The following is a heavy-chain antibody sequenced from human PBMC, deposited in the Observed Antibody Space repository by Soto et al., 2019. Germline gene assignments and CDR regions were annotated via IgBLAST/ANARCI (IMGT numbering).Heavy chain of an antibody. CDR2: ISYDGSVK. Sequence: QVQLVESGGGVVQPGRSLRLSCAASGFTFTDYAMHWARQAPGKGLEWVALISYDGSVKYHPDSVKGRFTISRDNSKKTLYLEMNSLSPEDTAVYYCARGRAAGGTMYYVMDVWGQGTTVTVSS. D-gene: IGHD6-13*01. CDR3: ARGRAAGGTMYYVMDV. V-gene: IGHV3-30-3*01. CDR1: GFTFTDYA. J-gene: IGHJ6*02.